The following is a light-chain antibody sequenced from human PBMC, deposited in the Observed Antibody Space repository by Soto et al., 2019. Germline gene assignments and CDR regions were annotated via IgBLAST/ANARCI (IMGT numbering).Light chain of an antibody. V-gene: IGKV1-9*01. CDR2: VTS. CDR3: QQLNTYPFT. Sequence: DVQLTQSPSFLSASVGDRVTITCRASQDISSYLAWYQQKPGKPPKLLIYVTSTLQSGVPSRFSGSGSGTEFTLTISSLQPEDFATYFCQQLNTYPFTFGGGTQVDIK. CDR1: QDISSY. J-gene: IGKJ4*01.